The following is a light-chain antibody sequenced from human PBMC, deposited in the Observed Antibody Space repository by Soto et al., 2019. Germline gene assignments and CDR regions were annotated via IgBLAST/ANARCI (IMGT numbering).Light chain of an antibody. V-gene: IGLV1-40*01. CDR2: DNS. CDR1: SSNIGAGYD. J-gene: IGLJ3*02. Sequence: QSVLTQPPSVSGAPGQRVTISCTGSSSNIGAGYDVHWYQHLPGTAPKLLIYDNSNRPSGVPERFSGSRSGASASLAITGLQAEEEADYYCQSYDTSLTGWVFGGGTKLTVL. CDR3: QSYDTSLTGWV.